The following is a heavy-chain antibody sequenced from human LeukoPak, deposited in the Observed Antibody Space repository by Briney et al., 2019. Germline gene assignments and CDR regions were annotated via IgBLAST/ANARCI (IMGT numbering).Heavy chain of an antibody. CDR2: MNPSGST. J-gene: IGHJ6*03. CDR3: ARGRQDVTMIVVVMTAVSYYLDV. Sequence: SETLSLTCAVYGGSFSGYYWTWIRQTPDKGLEGIGEMNPSGSTSYNPSLKSRVTISVDTSKNQFSLKLSSVTAADTAVYYCARGRQDVTMIVVVMTAVSYYLDVWGKGTTVTVS. V-gene: IGHV4-34*01. CDR1: GGSFSGYY. D-gene: IGHD3-22*01.